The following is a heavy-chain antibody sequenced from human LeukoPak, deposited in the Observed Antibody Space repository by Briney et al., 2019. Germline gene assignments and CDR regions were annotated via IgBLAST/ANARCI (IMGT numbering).Heavy chain of an antibody. V-gene: IGHV1-2*02. CDR2: INPNSGGT. D-gene: IGHD2-21*02. CDR3: ARDSSVVTAFETDAFDI. J-gene: IGHJ3*02. Sequence: GASVKVSCKASGYTFTGYYMHWVRQAPGQGLEWMGWINPNSGGTNYAQKFQGRVTMTRDTSISTAYMELSRLRSDDTAVYYCARDSSVVTAFETDAFDIWGQGTMVTVSS. CDR1: GYTFTGYY.